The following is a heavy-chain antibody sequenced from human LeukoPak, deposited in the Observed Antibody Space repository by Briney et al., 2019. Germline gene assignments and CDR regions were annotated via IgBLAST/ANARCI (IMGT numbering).Heavy chain of an antibody. J-gene: IGHJ5*02. CDR2: IYTSGST. V-gene: IGHV4-4*09. Sequence: SETLSLTCTVSGGSISSYYWSWIRQPPGKGLEWIGYIYTSGSTNYIPSLKSRVTISVDTSKNQFSLKLSSVTAADTAVYYCARGRGYYSNWFDPWGQGTLVTVSS. CDR1: GGSISSYY. D-gene: IGHD3-10*01. CDR3: ARGRGYYSNWFDP.